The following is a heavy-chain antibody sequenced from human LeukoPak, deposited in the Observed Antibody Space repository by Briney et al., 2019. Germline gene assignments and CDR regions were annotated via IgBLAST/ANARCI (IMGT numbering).Heavy chain of an antibody. CDR1: GGSISSSSYY. J-gene: IGHJ3*02. CDR3: ARAGGIVVVTALGAFDI. CDR2: IYYSGST. Sequence: PSETLSLTCTVSGGSISSSSYYWGWIRQPPGKGLEWIGSIYYSGSTYYNPSLKSRVTISVDTSKNQFSLKLSSVTAADTAVYYCARAGGIVVVTALGAFDIWGQGTMVTVSS. V-gene: IGHV4-39*07. D-gene: IGHD2-21*02.